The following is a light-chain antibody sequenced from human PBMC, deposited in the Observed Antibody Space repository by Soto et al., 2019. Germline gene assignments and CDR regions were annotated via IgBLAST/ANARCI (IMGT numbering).Light chain of an antibody. CDR2: GAS. J-gene: IGKJ1*01. CDR3: QQYDTLPRT. Sequence: ENVLTQSPGTLSLSPGERATLSCRASQSVSSSFLAWYQQKPGQAPRLLIYGASNRATDIPDRFSGSGSGTDFTLTISRLEPEDLAVYYCQQYDTLPRTFGQGTKLEIK. V-gene: IGKV3-20*01. CDR1: QSVSSSF.